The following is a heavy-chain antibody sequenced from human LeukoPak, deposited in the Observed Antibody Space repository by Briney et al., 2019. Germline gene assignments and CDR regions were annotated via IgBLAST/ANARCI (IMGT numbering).Heavy chain of an antibody. CDR2: ISGSGGST. CDR3: AKGIQLWPYGTYYYYMDV. J-gene: IGHJ6*03. D-gene: IGHD5-18*01. V-gene: IGHV3-23*01. CDR1: GFTFSSDA. Sequence: GGSLRLSCAASGFTFSSDAMSWVRQAPGKGLEWVSAISGSGGSTYYADSVKGRFTISRDNSKNTLYLQMNSLRAEDTAVYYCAKGIQLWPYGTYYYYMDVWGKGTTVTISS.